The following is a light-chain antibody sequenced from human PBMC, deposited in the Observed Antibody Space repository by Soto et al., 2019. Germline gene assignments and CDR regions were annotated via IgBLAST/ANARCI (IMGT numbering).Light chain of an antibody. CDR2: GAS. CDR1: ERNSSSY. Sequence: IVLTQFPCTLSLWTDELVTHSSGSSERNSSSYLAWYQQKPGKAPRLLIYGASSRATGIPDRFSGSGSGTDFTLTISRLEPEDFAVDYCQQYGSSPFFGPGTKVDIK. V-gene: IGKV3-20*01. J-gene: IGKJ3*01. CDR3: QQYGSSPF.